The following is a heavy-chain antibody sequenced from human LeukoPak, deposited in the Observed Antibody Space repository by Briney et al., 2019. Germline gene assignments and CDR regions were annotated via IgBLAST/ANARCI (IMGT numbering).Heavy chain of an antibody. CDR2: MNQDGGEK. CDR1: GFTFSSYW. Sequence: SGGSLRLSCAASGFTFSSYWMSWVRQVPGKGLEWVANMNQDGGEKYYKDSVKGRFTISRDNAKNSLYLQMNSLRGEDTALYYCARDGFRDSGSRGKFYFDYWGQGTLVTVSS. D-gene: IGHD3-10*01. J-gene: IGHJ4*02. CDR3: ARDGFRDSGSRGKFYFDY. V-gene: IGHV3-7*01.